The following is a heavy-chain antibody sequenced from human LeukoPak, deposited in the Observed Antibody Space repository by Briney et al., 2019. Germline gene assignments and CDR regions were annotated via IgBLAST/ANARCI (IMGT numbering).Heavy chain of an antibody. CDR3: ARARSSTSSFDP. Sequence: IPSETLSLTCAVYGGSFSGYYWSWIRQPPGKGLEWIGYIYYSGSTNYNPSLKSRVTISVDTSKNQFSLKLSSVTAADTAVYYCARARSSTSSFDPWGQGTLVTVSS. CDR1: GGSFSGYY. D-gene: IGHD2-2*01. V-gene: IGHV4-59*01. CDR2: IYYSGST. J-gene: IGHJ5*02.